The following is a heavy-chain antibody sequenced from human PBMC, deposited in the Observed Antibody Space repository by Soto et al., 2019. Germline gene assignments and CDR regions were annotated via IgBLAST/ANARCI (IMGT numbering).Heavy chain of an antibody. CDR1: GFTFRSYW. CDR2: IKQDGSEK. CDR3: ARTHYGDRLFDY. V-gene: IGHV3-7*01. D-gene: IGHD4-17*01. J-gene: IGHJ4*02. Sequence: ESGGGLVPPGGSLRLSCAASGFTFRSYWMSWVRQAPGKGLEWVANIKQDGSEKYYVDSVRGRFTISRDNAKNSLYLQMNSLRAEDTAVYYCARTHYGDRLFDYWGQGTLVTVSS.